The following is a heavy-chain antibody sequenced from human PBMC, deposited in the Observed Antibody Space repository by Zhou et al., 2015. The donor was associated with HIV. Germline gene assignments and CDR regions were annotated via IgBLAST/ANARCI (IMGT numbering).Heavy chain of an antibody. CDR2: FIPPFATA. D-gene: IGHD5-24*01. V-gene: IGHV1-69*12. J-gene: IGHJ4*02. CDR1: GGIFGAYA. CDR3: ASPRDGYNSFPVD. Sequence: QVQLVQSGAEVKKPGSSVKVSCKASGGIFGAYAIRWVRQAPGQGLEWMGGFIPPFATAHYAQKFQGRATITADESTNTAYMELSSLRSEDTAVYYCASPRDGYNSFPVDWGQGTLVTVSS.